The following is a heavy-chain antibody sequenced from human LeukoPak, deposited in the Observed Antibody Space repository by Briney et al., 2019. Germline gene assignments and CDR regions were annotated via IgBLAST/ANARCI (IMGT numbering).Heavy chain of an antibody. CDR2: ISYDGSNK. D-gene: IGHD6-13*01. J-gene: IGHJ4*02. CDR3: AKSGAYSSSWYGGYDYFDY. CDR1: GFTFSSYG. V-gene: IGHV3-30*18. Sequence: GGSLRFSCAASGFTFSSYGMHWVRQAPGKGLEWVAVISYDGSNKYYADSVKGRFTISRDNSKNTLYLQMNSLRAEDTAVYYCAKSGAYSSSWYGGYDYFDYWGQGTLVTVSS.